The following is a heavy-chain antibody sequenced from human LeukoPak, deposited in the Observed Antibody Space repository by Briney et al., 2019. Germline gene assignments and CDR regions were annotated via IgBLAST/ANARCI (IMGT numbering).Heavy chain of an antibody. CDR3: ASDYYGSGSYYPY. CDR2: INHSGST. J-gene: IGHJ4*02. Sequence: SETLSLTCTVSGGSISSYYWSWIRQPPGKGLEWIGEINHSGSTNYNPSLKSRVTISVDTSKNQFSLKLSSVTAADTAVYYCASDYYGSGSYYPYWGQGTLVTVSS. D-gene: IGHD3-10*01. CDR1: GGSISSYY. V-gene: IGHV4-34*01.